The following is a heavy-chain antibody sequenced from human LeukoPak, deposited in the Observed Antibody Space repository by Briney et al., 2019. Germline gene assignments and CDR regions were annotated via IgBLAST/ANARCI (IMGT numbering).Heavy chain of an antibody. CDR3: ARHLRRSITMVRGAIDY. V-gene: IGHV4-39*01. D-gene: IGHD3-10*01. CDR2: IYYSGST. J-gene: IGHJ4*02. CDR1: GGSISSSSYY. Sequence: SETLSLTCTVSGGSISSSSYYWGWIRQPPGKGLEWIGSIYYSGSTYYNPSLKSRVTISVDTSKNQFSLKLSSVTAADTAVYYCARHLRRSITMVRGAIDYWGQGTLVTASS.